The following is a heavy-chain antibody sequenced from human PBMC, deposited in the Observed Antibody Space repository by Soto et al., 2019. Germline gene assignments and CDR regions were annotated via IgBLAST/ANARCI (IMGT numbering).Heavy chain of an antibody. CDR2: INQRGSER. J-gene: IGHJ4*02. CDR3: VRGMTGVPGCGW. Sequence: EVQLVESGGALVQPGGSLRLSCEASGFAFSTYWMNWVRQAPGKGLEWVANINQRGSERHYMDSAKGRFTISRDNAKNLFYLQLTCVKVEGRAVFYWVRGMTGVPGCGWWGQGAMVAVSS. V-gene: IGHV3-7*04. CDR1: GFAFSTYW. D-gene: IGHD6-19*01.